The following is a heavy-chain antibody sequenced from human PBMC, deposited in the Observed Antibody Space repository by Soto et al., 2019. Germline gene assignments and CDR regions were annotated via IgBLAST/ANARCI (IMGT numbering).Heavy chain of an antibody. CDR3: AREDRDRETGLVPAAIAGMDV. CDR1: GGTFSRYS. CDR2: IIPIFGIA. Sequence: ASVKVSCKASGGTFSRYSITWVRQAPGHGLEWIGRIIPIFGIASYAQKFQGRVTITADESTSTAYMELSSLRSDDTAVYYCAREDRDRETGLVPAAIAGMDVWGQGPRSPSP. J-gene: IGHJ6*02. D-gene: IGHD2-2*01. V-gene: IGHV1-69*13.